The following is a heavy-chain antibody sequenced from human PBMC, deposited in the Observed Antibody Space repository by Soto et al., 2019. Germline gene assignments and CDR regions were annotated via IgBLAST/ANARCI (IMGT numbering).Heavy chain of an antibody. CDR1: GFTFSSYA. Sequence: LRLSCAASGFTFSSYAMSWVRQAPGKGLEWVSAISGSGGSTYYADSVKGRFTISRDNSKNTLYVQMNSLRAEDTAVYYCAKVGAGYCSSTTCYVDYWGQGTLVTVSS. D-gene: IGHD2-2*01. CDR3: AKVGAGYCSSTTCYVDY. V-gene: IGHV3-23*01. J-gene: IGHJ4*02. CDR2: ISGSGGST.